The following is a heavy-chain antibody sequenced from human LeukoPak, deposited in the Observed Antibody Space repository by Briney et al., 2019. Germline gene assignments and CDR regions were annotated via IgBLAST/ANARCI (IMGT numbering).Heavy chain of an antibody. CDR1: GGSISSGGYS. V-gene: IGHV4-30-2*01. J-gene: IGHJ4*02. Sequence: PSETLSLTCAVSGGSISSGGYSWSWIRQPPGKGLEWIGYIYHSGSTYYNPSLKSRVTISVDRSKNQFSLKLSSVTAADTAVYYCARDRGYGYIIWASYFDYWGQGTLVTVSS. CDR2: IYHSGST. D-gene: IGHD5-18*01. CDR3: ARDRGYGYIIWASYFDY.